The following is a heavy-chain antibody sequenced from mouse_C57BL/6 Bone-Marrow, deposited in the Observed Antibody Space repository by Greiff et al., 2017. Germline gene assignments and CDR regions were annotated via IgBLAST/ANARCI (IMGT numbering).Heavy chain of an antibody. V-gene: IGHV1-55*01. CDR3: AREDYYYGSSWYFDV. CDR2: IYPGSGST. D-gene: IGHD1-1*01. J-gene: IGHJ1*03. CDR1: GYTFTSYG. Sequence: VQLQESGAELARPGASVKLSCKASGYTFTSYGISWVKQRPGQGLEWIGDIYPGSGSTNYNEKFKSKATLTVDTSSSTAYMQLSSLTSEDSAVYYCAREDYYYGSSWYFDVWGTGTTVTVSS.